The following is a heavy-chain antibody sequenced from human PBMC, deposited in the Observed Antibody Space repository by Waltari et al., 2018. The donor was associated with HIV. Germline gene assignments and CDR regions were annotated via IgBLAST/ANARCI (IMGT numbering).Heavy chain of an antibody. V-gene: IGHV3-53*02. CDR3: ARNTYGSGSDLDYYGMDV. J-gene: IGHJ6*02. Sequence: EVQLVETGGGLIQPGGSLRLSCAASGFTLRRNYMSWVRQAPGKGLEWVSDIYSGGSTYYADSVKGRFTISRDNSKNTLYLQMNSLRAEDTAVYYCARNTYGSGSDLDYYGMDVWGQGTTVTVSS. CDR2: IYSGGST. D-gene: IGHD3-10*01. CDR1: GFTLRRNY.